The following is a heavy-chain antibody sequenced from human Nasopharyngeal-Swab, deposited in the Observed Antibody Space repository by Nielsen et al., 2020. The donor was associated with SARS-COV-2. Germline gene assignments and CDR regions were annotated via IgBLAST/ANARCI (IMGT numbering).Heavy chain of an antibody. CDR1: GFTFSNYA. D-gene: IGHD2-2*01. CDR3: ARDMRGAFDY. V-gene: IGHV3-23*01. Sequence: GESLKISCAASGFTFSNYAISWVRQAPGKGMEWGSAIRGSGEGPYYADSVKGRFAISRDNSRSTLYLQMSSLRAEDTAVYYCARDMRGAFDYWGQGTLVTVSS. CDR2: IRGSGEGP. J-gene: IGHJ4*02.